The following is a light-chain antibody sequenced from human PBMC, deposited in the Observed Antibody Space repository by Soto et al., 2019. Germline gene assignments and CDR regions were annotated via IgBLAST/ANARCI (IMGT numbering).Light chain of an antibody. Sequence: EVVLTQSPATLSLSPGDSATLSCRASRSISSYLAWYQQKXGQAPSXXSYDASSRATGIPDRFSGGGSGTEFTLTISRLEPEDFEVYYCQHYGGSPRTFGQGTKVDIK. CDR1: RSISSY. CDR3: QHYGGSPRT. CDR2: DAS. J-gene: IGKJ1*01. V-gene: IGKV3-20*01.